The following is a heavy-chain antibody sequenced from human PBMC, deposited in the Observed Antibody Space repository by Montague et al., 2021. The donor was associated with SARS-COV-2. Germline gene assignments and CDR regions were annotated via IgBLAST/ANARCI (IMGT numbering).Heavy chain of an antibody. Sequence: SLRLSCAASGFTFSSYWMSWVRQAPGKGLEWVANIKQDGSEKYYVDSVKGRFTISRDNAKNSLYLQMNSLRAEDTAVYYCARGGLYYYGSGSYWLPEHYCCYGMDVWGQGTTVTVSS. D-gene: IGHD3-10*01. J-gene: IGHJ6*02. CDR1: GFTFSSYW. CDR3: ARGGLYYYGSGSYWLPEHYCCYGMDV. V-gene: IGHV3-7*01. CDR2: IKQDGSEK.